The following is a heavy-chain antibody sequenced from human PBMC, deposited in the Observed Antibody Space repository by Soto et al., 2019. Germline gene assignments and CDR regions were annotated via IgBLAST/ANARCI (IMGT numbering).Heavy chain of an antibody. CDR2: ISGSGGST. CDR3: AKWGIVATIPYYFDY. V-gene: IGHV3-23*01. D-gene: IGHD5-12*01. CDR1: EFTFSSYA. Sequence: PGGSLRLSCAASEFTFSSYAMSWVRQPPGKGLEWVSAISGSGGSTYYADSVKGRFTISRDNSKNTLYLQMNSLRAEDTAVYYCAKWGIVATIPYYFDYWGQGTLVTVSS. J-gene: IGHJ4*02.